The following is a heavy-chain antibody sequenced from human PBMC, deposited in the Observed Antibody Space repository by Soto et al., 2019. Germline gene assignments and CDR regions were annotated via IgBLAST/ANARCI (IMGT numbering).Heavy chain of an antibody. D-gene: IGHD3-3*01. CDR1: GFMFTSYA. CDR2: ISGAGGSP. J-gene: IGHJ4*02. CDR3: AKENTDQGYLLLRSFFDY. Sequence: EVQLLQSGGGVVQPGGSLRLSCEASGFMFTSYAMGWVRQAPGRGLEWVSSISGAGGSPYYADSVKGRFTISRDNSRNTVYLQMNSLRAEDTGVYYCAKENTDQGYLLLRSFFDYWGQGALLTVSS. V-gene: IGHV3-23*01.